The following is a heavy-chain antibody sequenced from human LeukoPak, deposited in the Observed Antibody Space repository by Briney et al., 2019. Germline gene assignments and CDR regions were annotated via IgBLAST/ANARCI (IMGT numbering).Heavy chain of an antibody. CDR2: IETDGKSA. J-gene: IGHJ4*02. D-gene: IGHD3-16*02. Sequence: GGALRLSCAVSGLTLSSYRMHWVRHAPGQGRLWVSAIETDGKSATYADSVKSRFTISRDNATNTLYLHINSPRAEDTAVYFCARDYQGLHYWGQGTLVTVSS. CDR3: ARDYQGLHY. V-gene: IGHV3-74*01. CDR1: GLTLSSYR.